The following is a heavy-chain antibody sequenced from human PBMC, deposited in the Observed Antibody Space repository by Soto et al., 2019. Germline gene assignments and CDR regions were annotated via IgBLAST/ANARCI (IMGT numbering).Heavy chain of an antibody. J-gene: IGHJ3*02. V-gene: IGHV1-2*02. CDR2: INPNRGGT. Sequence: ASVKVSCKASGYTFSGHYLLWVRQAPGQGLEWMGWINPNRGGTNYAQKFQGRVTMTRDTSISTAYMELSRLTSDDTAVYYCATPTMRMIPDADAFDIWGQGTPVTVSS. CDR3: ATPTMRMIPDADAFDI. D-gene: IGHD3-22*01. CDR1: GYTFSGHY.